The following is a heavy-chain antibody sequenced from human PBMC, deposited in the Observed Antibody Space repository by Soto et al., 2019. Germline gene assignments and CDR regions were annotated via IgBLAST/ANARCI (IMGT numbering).Heavy chain of an antibody. CDR2: IDPSDSYT. D-gene: IGHD2-8*01. CDR1: GYSFTSYW. Sequence: GSLKISCKGSGYSFTSYWISWVRQMPGKGLEWMGRIDPSDSYTNYSPSFQGHVTISANKSISTAYLQWSSLKASDTAMYYCARLPIVLMVYDYYYGMDVWGQGTTVTVSS. CDR3: ARLPIVLMVYDYYYGMDV. J-gene: IGHJ6*02. V-gene: IGHV5-10-1*01.